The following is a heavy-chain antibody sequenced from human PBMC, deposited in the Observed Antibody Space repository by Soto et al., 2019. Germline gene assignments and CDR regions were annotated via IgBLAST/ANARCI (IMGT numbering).Heavy chain of an antibody. Sequence: EASVKVSCKPSGYTFNTYYLHWLRQAPGQALEWMGVIHPSGGGTTYAQKFLGRVTVTRDTSTTTVFMELSSLRSDDTAVYYCARGGHIAVVTASFDYWGQGTLVTVSS. CDR3: ARGGHIAVVTASFDY. V-gene: IGHV1-46*02. CDR1: GYTFNTYY. CDR2: IHPSGGGT. D-gene: IGHD2-21*02. J-gene: IGHJ4*02.